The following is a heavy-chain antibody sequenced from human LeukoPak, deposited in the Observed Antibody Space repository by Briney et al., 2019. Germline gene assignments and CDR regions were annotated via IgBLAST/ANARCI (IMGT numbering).Heavy chain of an antibody. J-gene: IGHJ4*02. D-gene: IGHD3-10*01. V-gene: IGHV3-23*01. CDR3: ASYYYGSGSYSLDY. CDR1: GFTSIAYA. Sequence: GGSLRLSCVGSGFTSIAYALTWARQAPGKGLEWVSGISGGGVTTYYADSVKGRFTISRDNAKNSLYLQMNSLRAEDTAVYYCASYYYGSGSYSLDYWGQGTLVTVSS. CDR2: ISGGGVTT.